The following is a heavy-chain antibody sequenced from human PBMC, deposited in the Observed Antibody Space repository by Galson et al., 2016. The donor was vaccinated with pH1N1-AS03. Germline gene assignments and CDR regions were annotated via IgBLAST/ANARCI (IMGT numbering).Heavy chain of an antibody. V-gene: IGHV4-59*01. J-gene: IGHJ4*02. CDR1: GGSMSPYN. CDR2: IGYNGRT. Sequence: SETLSLTCSVSGGSMSPYNWAWVRQPPGQGLEWIGYIGYNGRTNYNPPLKNRLTMSIDTSKNQFSLQLTSVTAADTAVYYCARGVDTSRSANPFDIWGQGTLVTVSS. D-gene: IGHD5-18*01. CDR3: ARGVDTSRSANPFDI.